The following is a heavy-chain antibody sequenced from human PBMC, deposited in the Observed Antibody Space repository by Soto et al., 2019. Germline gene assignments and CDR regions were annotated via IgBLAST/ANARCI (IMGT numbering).Heavy chain of an antibody. D-gene: IGHD5-12*01. CDR1: GVSINSRGYY. CDR2: MFYSGTT. V-gene: IGHV4-39*01. Sequence: SETLSLTCTVSGVSINSRGYYWGWIRQPPGKGLEWIESMFYSGTTYYNPSLKSRITIAVDSSKNQFSLSLSSVTAADTAFYYCARKEDGYNRLFDYWGQGILVTVSS. J-gene: IGHJ4*02. CDR3: ARKEDGYNRLFDY.